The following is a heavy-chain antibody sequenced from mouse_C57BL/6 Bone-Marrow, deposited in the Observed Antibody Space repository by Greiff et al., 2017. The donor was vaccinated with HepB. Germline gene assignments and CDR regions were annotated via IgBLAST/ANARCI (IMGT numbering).Heavy chain of an antibody. V-gene: IGHV3-6*01. D-gene: IGHD1-1*01. CDR3: ARDRGVGGAWFAY. Sequence: ESGPGLVKPSQSLSLTCSVTGYSITSGYYWNWIRQFPGNKLEWMGYISYDGSNNYNPSLKNRISITRDTSKNQFFLKLNSVTTEDTATYYCARDRGVGGAWFAYWGQGTLVTVSA. CDR2: ISYDGSN. CDR1: GYSITSGYY. J-gene: IGHJ3*01.